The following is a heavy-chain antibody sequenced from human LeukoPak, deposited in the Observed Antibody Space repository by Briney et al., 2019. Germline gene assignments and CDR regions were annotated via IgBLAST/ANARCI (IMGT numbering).Heavy chain of an antibody. CDR1: GGSFSGYY. CDR2: INHSGST. D-gene: IGHD2-2*02. Sequence: SETLSLTCAVYGGSFSGYYWSWIRQPPGKGLEWIGEINHSGSTNYNPSLKSRVTISVDTSKNRFSLKLSSVTAADTAVYYCASLAGGIVVVPAATPSGWFDPWGQGTLVTVSS. J-gene: IGHJ5*02. V-gene: IGHV4-34*01. CDR3: ASLAGGIVVVPAATPSGWFDP.